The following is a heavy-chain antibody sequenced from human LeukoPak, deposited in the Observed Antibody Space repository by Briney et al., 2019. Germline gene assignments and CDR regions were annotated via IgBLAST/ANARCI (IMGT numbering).Heavy chain of an antibody. J-gene: IGHJ6*02. CDR3: ARVRSGLHMDV. CDR1: GFIFSSYE. CDR2: ISSRGTTI. D-gene: IGHD2-15*01. V-gene: IGHV3-48*03. Sequence: GGSLRPSCAVSGFIFSSYEMNWVRQAPGKGLEWVSYISSRGTTIYYVDSVKGRFTISRDNAKNSLYLQMNSLRAEDTALYYCARVRSGLHMDVWGQGTTVTVSS.